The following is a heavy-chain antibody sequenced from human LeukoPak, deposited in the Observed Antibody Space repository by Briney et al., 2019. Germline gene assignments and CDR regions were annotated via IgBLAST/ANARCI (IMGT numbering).Heavy chain of an antibody. CDR3: ANGGGWLRGDLVY. V-gene: IGHV3-23*01. Sequence: PGGSLRLSCAASGFTFSSYAMNWVRQAPGKGLEWVSVISGSGGSTNYADSVKGRFTISRDNSKNTLYLQMNSLRAEDTAVYYCANGGGWLRGDLVYWGQGTLVTVSS. J-gene: IGHJ4*02. CDR1: GFTFSSYA. CDR2: ISGSGGST. D-gene: IGHD2-15*01.